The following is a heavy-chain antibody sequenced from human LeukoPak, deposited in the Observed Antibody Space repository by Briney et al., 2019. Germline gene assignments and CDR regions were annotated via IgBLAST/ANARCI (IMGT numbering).Heavy chain of an antibody. CDR1: GYTFTSYG. V-gene: IGHV1-18*01. D-gene: IGHD5-24*01. J-gene: IGHJ4*02. Sequence: ASVKVSCKASGYTFTSYGISWVRQAPGQGLEWMGWSSAYNGNTNYAQKLQGRVTMTTDTSTSTAYMELRSLRSDDTAVYYCARERREMAPQSLVFDYWGQGTLVTVSS. CDR2: SSAYNGNT. CDR3: ARERREMAPQSLVFDY.